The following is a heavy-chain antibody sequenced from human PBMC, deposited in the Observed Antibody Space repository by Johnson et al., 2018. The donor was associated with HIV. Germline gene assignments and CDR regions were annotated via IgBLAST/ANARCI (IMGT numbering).Heavy chain of an antibody. CDR3: ARDQATAEDDAFDI. CDR1: GFTISSYW. D-gene: IGHD5-18*01. Sequence: VQLVESGGGIVQPGGSQRLSCAASGFTISSYWMSWVRQAPGKGLEWVANIKQDGREKYYADSVKGRFTISRDNSKNTLYLQMNSLRAEDTAVYYCARDQATAEDDAFDIWGQGTIVTVSS. J-gene: IGHJ3*02. CDR2: IKQDGREK. V-gene: IGHV3-7*01.